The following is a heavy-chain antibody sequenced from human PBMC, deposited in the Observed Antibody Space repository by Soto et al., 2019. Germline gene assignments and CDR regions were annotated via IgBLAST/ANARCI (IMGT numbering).Heavy chain of an antibody. CDR1: GFSLTTSGVG. CDR2: IYGDDDK. V-gene: IGHV2-5*02. J-gene: IGHJ4*02. Sequence: QITLKESGPALVKPTQTLTLTCSFSGFSLTTSGVGVGWIRQPPGKALEWLALIYGDDDKRYNSSLKSRLTITKDNSKNQVVLTMSNMDPVDTGTYYCAHAVGLGGLVDYWGQGTLVTVSS. D-gene: IGHD3-16*01. CDR3: AHAVGLGGLVDY.